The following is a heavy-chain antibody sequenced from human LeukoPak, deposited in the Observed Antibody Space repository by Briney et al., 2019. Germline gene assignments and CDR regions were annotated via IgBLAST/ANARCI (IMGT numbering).Heavy chain of an antibody. J-gene: IGHJ4*02. Sequence: PGGSLRLSCAASGFKFDDYGMSWVRYAPGKGLEWVSGISWNGGNTGYADSVKGRFTISRDNAKNSLFLQVNSLRADDTAFYYCAREGIYCVNGVCYLDYWGQGTLVTVSS. D-gene: IGHD2-8*01. CDR1: GFKFDDYG. V-gene: IGHV3-20*04. CDR2: ISWNGGNT. CDR3: AREGIYCVNGVCYLDY.